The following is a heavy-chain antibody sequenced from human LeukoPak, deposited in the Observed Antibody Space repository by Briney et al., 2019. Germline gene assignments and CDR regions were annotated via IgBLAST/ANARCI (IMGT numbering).Heavy chain of an antibody. CDR3: ARESPHCSGVSCFFDY. J-gene: IGHJ4*02. Sequence: GGSLKLSCAASGFTLSNYWMHWVRQGPGKGLVWVSRVSNDGSSTAYADSVRGRFTISRDNAKNSLYLQMNSLRAEDTALYYCARESPHCSGVSCFFDYWGQGALVTVSS. CDR1: GFTLSNYW. D-gene: IGHD2-15*01. CDR2: VSNDGSST. V-gene: IGHV3-74*01.